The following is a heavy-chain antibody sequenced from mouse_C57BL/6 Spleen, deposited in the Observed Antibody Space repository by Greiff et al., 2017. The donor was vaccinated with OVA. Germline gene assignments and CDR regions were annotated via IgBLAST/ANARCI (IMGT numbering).Heavy chain of an antibody. V-gene: IGHV7-1*01. J-gene: IGHJ4*01. CDR3: ARDARYHAMDY. CDR2: SRNKANDYTT. CDR1: GFTFSDFY. Sequence: EVNAVESGGGLVQSGRSLRLSCATSGFTFSDFYMEWVRQAPGKGLEWIAASRNKANDYTTEYSASVKGRFIVSRDTSQSILYLQMNALRAEDTAIYYCARDARYHAMDYWGQGTSVTVSS.